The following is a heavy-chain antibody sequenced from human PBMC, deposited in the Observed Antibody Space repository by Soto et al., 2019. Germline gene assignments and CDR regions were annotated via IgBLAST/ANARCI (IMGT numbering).Heavy chain of an antibody. J-gene: IGHJ6*02. D-gene: IGHD4-17*01. V-gene: IGHV1-18*01. Sequence: ASVKVSCKASGYTFTSYGISWVRQAPGQGLEWMGWISAYNGNTNCAQKLQGRVTMTTDTSTSTAYMELRSLRSDDTAVYYCARMPWATATVTGDYYYGMDVWGQGTTVTVSS. CDR1: GYTFTSYG. CDR2: ISAYNGNT. CDR3: ARMPWATATVTGDYYYGMDV.